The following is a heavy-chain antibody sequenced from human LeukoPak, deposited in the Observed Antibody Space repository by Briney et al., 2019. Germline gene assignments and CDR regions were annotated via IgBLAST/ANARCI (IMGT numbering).Heavy chain of an antibody. CDR1: GGTFSSYA. CDR2: IIPIFGTA. Sequence: ASVKVSCKASGGTFSSYAISWVRQAPGQGLEWMGGIIPIFGTANYAQKFQGRVTITADESTSTAYKELSSLRSEDTAVYYCASIYPGDAFDIWGQGTMVTVSS. CDR3: ASIYPGDAFDI. D-gene: IGHD3-10*01. J-gene: IGHJ3*02. V-gene: IGHV1-69*13.